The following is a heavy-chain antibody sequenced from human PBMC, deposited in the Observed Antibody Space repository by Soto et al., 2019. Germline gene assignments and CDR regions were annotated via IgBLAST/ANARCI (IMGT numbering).Heavy chain of an antibody. J-gene: IGHJ6*02. CDR3: ASAWGHSYYNGMDV. V-gene: IGHV1-69*12. CDR2: IIPIFGTA. Sequence: QVQLVQSGAEVKKPGSSVKVSCKASGGTFSSYAISWVRQAPGQGLEWMGGIIPIFGTADYAQKFQGRVATTANASTSTAYVELSSLCSEDPAVYYCASAWGHSYYNGMDVWGQGTTVTVSS. CDR1: GGTFSSYA. D-gene: IGHD3-16*01.